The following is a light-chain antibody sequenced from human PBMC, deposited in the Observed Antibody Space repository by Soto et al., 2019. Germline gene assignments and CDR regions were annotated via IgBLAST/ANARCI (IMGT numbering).Light chain of an antibody. CDR1: SGDVGGYNY. J-gene: IGLJ1*01. Sequence: QSVLTQPASVSGSPGQSITISCTGTSGDVGGYNYVSWYQQLPGKVPKLMIYEVSNRPSGVSNRFSGSKSGNTASLTISGLQAEDEADYYCSSYTSSSTQVFGTGTKVTVL. CDR2: EVS. V-gene: IGLV2-14*01. CDR3: SSYTSSSTQV.